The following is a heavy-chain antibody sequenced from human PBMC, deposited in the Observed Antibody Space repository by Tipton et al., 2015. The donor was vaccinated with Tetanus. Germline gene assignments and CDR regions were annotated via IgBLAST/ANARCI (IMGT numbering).Heavy chain of an antibody. Sequence: SLRLSCAASGFTFSTNAMHWVRQAPGKGLEWVAAIWNDGSYKYYADSVKGRFTVSRDNGKNSVYLQMNSLRPEDTAVYYCARLGRNSLGAFDVWGQGTLVSVSS. J-gene: IGHJ3*01. CDR3: ARLGRNSLGAFDV. CDR1: GFTFSTNA. CDR2: IWNDGSYK. V-gene: IGHV3-33*01. D-gene: IGHD7-27*01.